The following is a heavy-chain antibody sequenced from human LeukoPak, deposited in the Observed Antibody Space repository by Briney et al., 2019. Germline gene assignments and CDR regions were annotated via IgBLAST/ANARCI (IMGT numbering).Heavy chain of an antibody. CDR1: GFTFSYYS. Sequence: GGSLRLSCAASGFTFSYYSMNWVRQAPGKGLEWVAVIWEDETDKNYTDSVKGRFTISRDNSKNTLYLQMNSLRAEDTAVYYCVKPYGDYTLWGQGTLVTVSS. D-gene: IGHD4-17*01. J-gene: IGHJ4*02. V-gene: IGHV3-33*06. CDR2: IWEDETDK. CDR3: VKPYGDYTL.